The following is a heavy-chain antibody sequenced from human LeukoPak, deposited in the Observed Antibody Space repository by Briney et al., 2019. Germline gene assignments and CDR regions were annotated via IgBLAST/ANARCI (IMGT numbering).Heavy chain of an antibody. Sequence: GGSLRLSCAASGFTLSSYWMSWVRQAPGKGLEWVANINQDGREKYYVDSVKGRFTISRDNAKNSLYLQMNSLRAEDTAVYYCARDLPNYDILTGYRWFDPWGQGTLVTVSS. CDR3: ARDLPNYDILTGYRWFDP. V-gene: IGHV3-7*03. CDR2: INQDGREK. D-gene: IGHD3-9*01. CDR1: GFTLSSYW. J-gene: IGHJ5*02.